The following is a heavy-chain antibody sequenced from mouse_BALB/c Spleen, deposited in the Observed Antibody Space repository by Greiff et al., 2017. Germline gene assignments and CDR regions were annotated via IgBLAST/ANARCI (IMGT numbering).Heavy chain of an antibody. CDR2: IRLKSNNYAT. CDR3: TRVYGNYDFDY. Sequence: EVKLEESGGGLVQPGGSMKLSCVASGFTFSNYWMNWVRQSPEKGLEWVAEIRLKSNNYATHYAESVKGRFTISRDDSKSSVYLQMNNLRAEDTGIYYCTRVYGNYDFDYWGQGTTLTVSS. V-gene: IGHV6-6*02. J-gene: IGHJ2*01. D-gene: IGHD2-1*01. CDR1: GFTFSNYW.